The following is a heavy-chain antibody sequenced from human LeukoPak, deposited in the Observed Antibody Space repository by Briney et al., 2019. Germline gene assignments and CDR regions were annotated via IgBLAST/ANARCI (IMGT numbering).Heavy chain of an antibody. CDR1: GFTFSSYA. CDR2: ISGSGGST. V-gene: IGHV3-23*01. J-gene: IGHJ5*02. Sequence: PGGSLRLSCAASGFTFSSYAMSWVRQAPGKGLEWVSAISGSGGSTYYADSVKGRFTISRDNSENTLYLQMNSLRAEDTAVYYCAKDIVVDLPRYNWFDPWGQGTLVTVSS. CDR3: AKDIVVDLPRYNWFDP. D-gene: IGHD2-2*01.